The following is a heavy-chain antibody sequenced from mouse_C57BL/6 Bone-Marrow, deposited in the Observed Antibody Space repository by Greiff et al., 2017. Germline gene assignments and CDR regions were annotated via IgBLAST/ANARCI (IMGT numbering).Heavy chain of an antibody. J-gene: IGHJ1*03. Sequence: EVQLVESGGGLVKPGGSLKLSCAASGFTFSSYAMSWVRQTPEKRLEWVATISDGGSYTYYPDNVKGRFTISRDDAKNNLYLQMSHLKSEDTAMYYCARAPAVVAKGYFDVWGTGTTVTVSS. CDR2: ISDGGSYT. D-gene: IGHD1-1*01. V-gene: IGHV5-4*01. CDR1: GFTFSSYA. CDR3: ARAPAVVAKGYFDV.